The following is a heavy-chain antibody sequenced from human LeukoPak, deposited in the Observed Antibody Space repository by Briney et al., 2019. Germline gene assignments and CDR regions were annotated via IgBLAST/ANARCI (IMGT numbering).Heavy chain of an antibody. Sequence: GGSLRLSCAASGFTFSSYGMRWVRQAPGKGLEWVAVISYDGSNKYYADSVKGRFTISRDNSKNTLYLQMNSLRAEDTAVYYCAMGAMVTFDYWGQGTLVTVSS. CDR3: AMGAMVTFDY. CDR2: ISYDGSNK. V-gene: IGHV3-30*03. D-gene: IGHD5-18*01. J-gene: IGHJ4*02. CDR1: GFTFSSYG.